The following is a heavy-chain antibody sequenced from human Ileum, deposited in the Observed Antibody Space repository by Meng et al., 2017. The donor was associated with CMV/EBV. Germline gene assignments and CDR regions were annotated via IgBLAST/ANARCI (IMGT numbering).Heavy chain of an antibody. V-gene: IGHV3-11*06. CDR1: GFSFSDFN. Sequence: QVWLGESGGGLVKPGGSLSFSCGASGFSFSDFNMNWIRQAPGKGPEWVSFISRDNTYTNYADSVKGRFTISRDNAKNLLFLQMNSLRVEDTALYYCARGHYDSFWGRGTLVTVSS. CDR2: ISRDNTYT. CDR3: ARGHYDSF. D-gene: IGHD3-22*01. J-gene: IGHJ4*02.